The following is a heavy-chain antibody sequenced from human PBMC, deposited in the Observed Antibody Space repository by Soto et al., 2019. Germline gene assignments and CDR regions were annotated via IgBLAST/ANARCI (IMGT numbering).Heavy chain of an antibody. Sequence: QVQLVQSGAEVKKPGSSVKVSCKASGGTFSSYAISWVRQAPGQGLEWMGGIIPIGGTANYAQKVQGRVTITADESTRTAYLELSSLRSEDKALYYCARESRYCSGGSCDLLPGLAYWRHGTLLTVAS. CDR2: IIPIGGTA. D-gene: IGHD2-15*01. J-gene: IGHJ4*01. V-gene: IGHV1-69*12. CDR3: ARESRYCSGGSCDLLPGLAY. CDR1: GGTFSSYA.